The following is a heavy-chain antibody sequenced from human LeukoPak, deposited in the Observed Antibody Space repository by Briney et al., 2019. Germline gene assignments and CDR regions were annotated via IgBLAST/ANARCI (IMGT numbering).Heavy chain of an antibody. Sequence: GGSLRLSCAASGFTFDDYAMHWVRQAPGKGLEWVSGISWNSGSIGYADSVKGRFTISRDNAKNSLYLQMNSLGAEDTALYYCAKAIDDWFDPWGQGTLVTVSS. CDR3: AKAIDDWFDP. CDR2: ISWNSGSI. J-gene: IGHJ5*02. CDR1: GFTFDDYA. V-gene: IGHV3-9*01.